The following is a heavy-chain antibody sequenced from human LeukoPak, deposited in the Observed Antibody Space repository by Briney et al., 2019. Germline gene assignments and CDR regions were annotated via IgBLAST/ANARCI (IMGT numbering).Heavy chain of an antibody. Sequence: PGGSLRLFCAASTFTFSKYAVSWVRQAPGKGLEWVSAISKSGEDTYYRDSVMGRFTISRDNSKNTPYLQMNSLRAEDTAIYYCAEERGAYGSTTFDYWGQGTLVTVSS. J-gene: IGHJ4*02. CDR2: ISKSGEDT. D-gene: IGHD2-15*01. CDR1: TFTFSKYA. CDR3: AEERGAYGSTTFDY. V-gene: IGHV3-23*01.